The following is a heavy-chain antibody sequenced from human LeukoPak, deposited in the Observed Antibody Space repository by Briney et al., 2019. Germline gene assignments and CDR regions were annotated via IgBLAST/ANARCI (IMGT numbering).Heavy chain of an antibody. CDR3: ARERDDSSGYFLYRGPLDY. D-gene: IGHD3-22*01. CDR1: GGSISSGSYY. Sequence: SETLSLTCTVSGGSISSGSYYWSWIRQPAGKGLEWIGRVYTSGSTNYNPSLKSRLTMSVDTSKNQFSLKLSSVTAADTAVYYCARERDDSSGYFLYRGPLDYWGQGTLVTVSS. J-gene: IGHJ4*02. V-gene: IGHV4-61*02. CDR2: VYTSGST.